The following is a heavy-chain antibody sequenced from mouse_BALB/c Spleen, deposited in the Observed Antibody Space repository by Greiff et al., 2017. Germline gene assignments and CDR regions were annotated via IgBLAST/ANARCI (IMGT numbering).Heavy chain of an antibody. CDR3: ARFYYDYAWFAY. CDR1: GYSITSDYA. Sequence: ESGPGLVKPSQSLSLTCTVTGYSITSDYAWNWIRQFPGNKLEWMGYISYSGSTSYNPSLKSRISITRDTSKNQFFLQLNSVTTEDTATYYCARFYYDYAWFAYWGQGTLVTVSA. V-gene: IGHV3-2*02. D-gene: IGHD2-4*01. CDR2: ISYSGST. J-gene: IGHJ3*01.